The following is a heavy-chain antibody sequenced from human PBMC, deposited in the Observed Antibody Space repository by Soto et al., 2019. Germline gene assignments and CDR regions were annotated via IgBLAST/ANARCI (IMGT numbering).Heavy chain of an antibody. CDR1: GGSISNYY. CDR2: IYYSGST. Sequence: SETLSLTCTVSGGSISNYYWSWIRQPPGKELEWIGYIYYSGSTNYNPSLKSRVTISVDTSKNQFSLKLSSVTAADTAVYYCARHPELPNRFDYWGQGNLVTVSS. CDR3: ARHPELPNRFDY. V-gene: IGHV4-59*08. D-gene: IGHD1-26*01. J-gene: IGHJ4*02.